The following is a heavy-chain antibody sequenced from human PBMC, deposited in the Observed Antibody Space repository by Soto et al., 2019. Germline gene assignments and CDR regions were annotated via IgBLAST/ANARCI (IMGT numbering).Heavy chain of an antibody. CDR3: ARPKRGRCLEYDGAFDI. D-gene: IGHD3-3*01. J-gene: IGHJ3*02. CDR2: IYPGDSDT. Sequence: HGESLKISCKGSGYSFTSYWIGWVRQMPGKGLEWMGIIYPGDSDTRYSPSFQGQVTISADKSISTAYLQWSSLKASDTAMYYCARPKRGRCLEYDGAFDIWGQGTMVTVAS. CDR1: GYSFTSYW. V-gene: IGHV5-51*01.